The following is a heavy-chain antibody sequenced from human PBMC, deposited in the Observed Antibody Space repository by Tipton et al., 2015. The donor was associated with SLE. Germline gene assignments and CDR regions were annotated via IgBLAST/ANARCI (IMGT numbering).Heavy chain of an antibody. V-gene: IGHV4-4*02. D-gene: IGHD6-13*01. CDR3: AREWQQLWYFDL. Sequence: SLRLSCAVSGGSISSSNWWSWVRQPPGKGLEWIGEIYHSGSTNYNPSLKSRVTISVDKSKNQFSLKLSSVTAADTAVYYCAREWQQLWYFDLWGRGTLVTVSS. CDR1: GGSISSSNW. J-gene: IGHJ2*01. CDR2: IYHSGST.